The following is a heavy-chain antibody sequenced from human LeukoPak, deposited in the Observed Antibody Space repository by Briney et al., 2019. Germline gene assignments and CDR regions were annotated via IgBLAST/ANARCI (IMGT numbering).Heavy chain of an antibody. CDR3: ASDRDCGGSSCYDAFDI. CDR1: GFTFSTYA. CDR2: ISSNGGST. Sequence: PGGSLRLSCAASGFTFSTYAMHWVRQAPGKGLEYVSAISSNGGSTYYANSVEGRFTISRDNSKNTLYLQMGSLRAEDMAVYYCASDRDCGGSSCYDAFDIWGQGTMVTVSS. J-gene: IGHJ3*02. V-gene: IGHV3-64*01. D-gene: IGHD2-2*01.